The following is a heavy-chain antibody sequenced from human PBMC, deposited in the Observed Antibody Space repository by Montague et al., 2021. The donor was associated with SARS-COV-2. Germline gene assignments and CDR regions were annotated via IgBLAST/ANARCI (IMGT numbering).Heavy chain of an antibody. CDR3: ARHFRPGATEGYYYGMDA. CDR2: MYYTWTT. Sequence: SETLSLTCTVSGDFITSTVSYWVWFRQSPGKGLEWIGNMYYTWTTYHNPSLTSRGTISVDTSKNQFSLRLDSVTAADTALYYCARHFRPGATEGYYYGMDAWGTGTPVA. V-gene: IGHV4-39*01. D-gene: IGHD1-26*01. J-gene: IGHJ6*04. CDR1: GDFITSTVSY.